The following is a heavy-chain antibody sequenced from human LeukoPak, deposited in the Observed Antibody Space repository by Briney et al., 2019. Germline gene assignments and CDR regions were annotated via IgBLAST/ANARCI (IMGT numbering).Heavy chain of an antibody. CDR1: GGSISSGGYY. CDR2: IYHSGST. V-gene: IGHV4-30-2*01. J-gene: IGHJ4*02. D-gene: IGHD4-11*01. Sequence: SGTLSLTCTVSGGSISSGGYYWSWIRQPPGKGLEWIGYIYHSGSTYYNPSLKSRVTISVDRSKNQFSLKLSSVTAADTAVYYCAREPDSYSNYVAFDYWGQGTLVTVSS. CDR3: AREPDSYSNYVAFDY.